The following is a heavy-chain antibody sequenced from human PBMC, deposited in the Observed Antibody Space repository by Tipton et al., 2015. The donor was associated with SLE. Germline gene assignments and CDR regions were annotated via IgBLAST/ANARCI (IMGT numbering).Heavy chain of an antibody. CDR3: AKRDPRVVEWELDY. CDR1: GFTFSSYG. J-gene: IGHJ4*02. Sequence: GSLRLSCAASGFTFSSYGMSWVRQAPGKGLEWVSAISGSGGSTYYADSVKGRFTISRDNSKNTLYLQMNSLRAEDTAVYYCAKRDPRVVEWELDYWGQGTLVTVSS. V-gene: IGHV3-23*01. D-gene: IGHD1-26*01. CDR2: ISGSGGST.